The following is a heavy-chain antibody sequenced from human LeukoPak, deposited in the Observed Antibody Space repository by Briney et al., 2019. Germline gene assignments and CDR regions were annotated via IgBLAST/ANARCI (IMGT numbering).Heavy chain of an antibody. V-gene: IGHV3-7*01. CDR3: ASAAGWEFGY. Sequence: GGSLRLSCVASVSSGLTRWINWVRQAPGKGLEWVAIIKEDGSDKYYVDSVKGRFTISRDNAKNSVYLQMNSLRVEDTAVYYCASAAGWEFGYWGQGTLVTVYS. CDR1: VSSGLTRW. D-gene: IGHD1-26*01. J-gene: IGHJ4*02. CDR2: IKEDGSDK.